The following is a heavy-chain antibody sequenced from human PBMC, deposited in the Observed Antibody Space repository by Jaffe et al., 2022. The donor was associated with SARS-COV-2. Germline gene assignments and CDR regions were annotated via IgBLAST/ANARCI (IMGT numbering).Heavy chain of an antibody. CDR2: IYPDTSQT. CDR3: ARRTGELPSVWFDP. Sequence: EVQLVQSGAEVKKPGESLRISCTGSGYPFSDYWIAWVRQMPGKGLEWMGIIYPDTSQTKYSPSFQGRVTFSADKSINTAYLQWSSLKASDTAMYYCARRTGELPSVWFDPWGQGTLVTVSS. J-gene: IGHJ5*02. D-gene: IGHD1-26*01. V-gene: IGHV5-51*01. CDR1: GYPFSDYW.